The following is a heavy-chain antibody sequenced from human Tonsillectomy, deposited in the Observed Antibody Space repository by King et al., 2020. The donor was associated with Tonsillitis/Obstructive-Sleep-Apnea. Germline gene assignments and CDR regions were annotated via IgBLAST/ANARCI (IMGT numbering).Heavy chain of an antibody. J-gene: IGHJ4*02. V-gene: IGHV3-30*04. Sequence: HVQLVESGGGVVQPGRSLRLSCAASGFTFSSYAMHWVRQAPGKGLEWVAVISYDGSNKYYADSVKGRFTISRDNSKNTLYLQMNSLRAEDTAVYYCARDPGDPDSSGYLPDYWGQGTLVTVSS. CDR3: ARDPGDPDSSGYLPDY. CDR2: ISYDGSNK. CDR1: GFTFSSYA. D-gene: IGHD3-22*01.